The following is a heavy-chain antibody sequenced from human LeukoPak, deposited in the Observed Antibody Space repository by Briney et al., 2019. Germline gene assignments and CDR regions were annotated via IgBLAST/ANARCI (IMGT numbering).Heavy chain of an antibody. CDR3: AKDHFGSSWPYYIDY. CDR2: IRYDGSNQ. D-gene: IGHD6-13*01. CDR1: GFTFGSYG. Sequence: GGSLRLSCAASGFTFGSYGMHWVRQAPGKGLEWEAFIRYDGSNQYSAESVKGRFTISRDNSKNTLYLQMNSLRAEDTAVYYCAKDHFGSSWPYYIDYWGQGTLVTVSS. V-gene: IGHV3-30*02. J-gene: IGHJ4*02.